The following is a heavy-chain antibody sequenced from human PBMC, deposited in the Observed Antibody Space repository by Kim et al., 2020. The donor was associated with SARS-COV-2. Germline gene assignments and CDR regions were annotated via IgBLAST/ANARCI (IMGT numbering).Heavy chain of an antibody. CDR1: GFTFSSYA. CDR3: ARGHYYDSSGYLVH. CDR2: ISYDGSNK. J-gene: IGHJ4*02. D-gene: IGHD3-22*01. Sequence: GGSLRLSCAASGFTFSSYAMHWVRQAPGKGLEWVAVISYDGSNKYYADSVKGRFTISRDNSKNTLYLQMNSLRAEDTAVYYCARGHYYDSSGYLVHWGQGTLVTVSS. V-gene: IGHV3-30*04.